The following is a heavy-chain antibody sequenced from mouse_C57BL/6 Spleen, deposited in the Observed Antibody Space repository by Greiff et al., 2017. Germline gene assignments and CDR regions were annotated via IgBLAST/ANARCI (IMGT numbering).Heavy chain of an antibody. J-gene: IGHJ3*01. D-gene: IGHD2-2*01. Sequence: EVQVVESEGGLVQPGSSMKLSCTASGFTFSDYYMAWVRQVPEKGLEWVANINYDGSSTYYLDSLKSRFIISRDNAKNILYLQMSSLKSEDTATYYCAREGVTTGFAYWGQGTLVTVSA. CDR1: GFTFSDYY. CDR2: INYDGSST. CDR3: AREGVTTGFAY. V-gene: IGHV5-16*01.